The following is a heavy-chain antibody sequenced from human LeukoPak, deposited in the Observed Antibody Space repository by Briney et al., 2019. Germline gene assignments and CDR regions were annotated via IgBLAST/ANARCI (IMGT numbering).Heavy chain of an antibody. D-gene: IGHD2-15*01. V-gene: IGHV1-2*06. J-gene: IGHJ6*03. Sequence: ASVKVSCKASGYTFTGYYMHWVRQAPGQGLEWMGRINPNSGGTNYAQKFQGRVTMTRDTSISTAYMELSRLRSDDTAVYYCASLNVVVVAANRTGYMDVWGKGTTATVSS. CDR1: GYTFTGYY. CDR2: INPNSGGT. CDR3: ASLNVVVVAANRTGYMDV.